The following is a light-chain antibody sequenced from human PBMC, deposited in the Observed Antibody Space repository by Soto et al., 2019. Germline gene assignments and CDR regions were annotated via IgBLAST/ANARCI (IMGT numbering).Light chain of an antibody. CDR3: QRYGSSPPFT. V-gene: IGKV3-20*01. CDR1: QRVSSSY. J-gene: IGKJ2*01. CDR2: GAS. Sequence: EIVLTQSPGTLSLSPGERATLSCRASQRVSSSYLAWYQQKPGQAPRLLIYGASTRATGSPDRFSGSGSGTDFTLTISRLEPEDFAVYFCQRYGSSPPFTFGQGTKVEI.